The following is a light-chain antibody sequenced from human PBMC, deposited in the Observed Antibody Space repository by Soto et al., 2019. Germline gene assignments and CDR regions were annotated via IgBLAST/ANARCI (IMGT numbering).Light chain of an antibody. Sequence: QSVLTQPPSASGSPGQSVTISCTGTSSDVGAYNYVSWYQQHSGKAPKLMIYEVSKRPSGVPDRFSGSKSGNTASLTVSGLQAEDEADYYCVSFGGSNVFGTGTKVTVL. CDR1: SSDVGAYNY. CDR3: VSFGGSNV. V-gene: IGLV2-8*01. J-gene: IGLJ1*01. CDR2: EVS.